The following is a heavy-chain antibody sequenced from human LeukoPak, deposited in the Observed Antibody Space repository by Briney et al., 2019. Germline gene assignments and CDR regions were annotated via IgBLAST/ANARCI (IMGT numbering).Heavy chain of an antibody. V-gene: IGHV3-21*01. CDR2: ISSSSSSI. Sequence: PGGTLRLSCAASGFTFSSYGMSWVRQAPGKGLEWVSSISSSSSSIYYADSVKGRFTISRDNAKNSLYLQMNSLRAEDTAVFYCVRVNYYDFWSALGYFDYWGQGTLVTVSS. CDR3: VRVNYYDFWSALGYFDY. CDR1: GFTFSSYG. D-gene: IGHD3-3*01. J-gene: IGHJ4*02.